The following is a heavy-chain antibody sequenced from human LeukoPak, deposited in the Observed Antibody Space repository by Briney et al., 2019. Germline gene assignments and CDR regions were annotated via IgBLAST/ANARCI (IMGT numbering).Heavy chain of an antibody. D-gene: IGHD6-13*01. V-gene: IGHV4-34*01. CDR2: INHSGST. J-gene: IGHJ4*02. Sequence: TSETLSLTCAVYGGSLSGYYWSWIRQPPGKGLEWIGEINHSGSTNYNPSLKSRVTISVDTSKNQFSLKLSSVTAADTAVYYCARTRAYSSSWYDYWGQGTLVTVSS. CDR1: GGSLSGYY. CDR3: ARTRAYSSSWYDY.